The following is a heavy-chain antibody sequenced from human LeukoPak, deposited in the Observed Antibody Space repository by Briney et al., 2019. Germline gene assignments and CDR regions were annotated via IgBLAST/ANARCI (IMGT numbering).Heavy chain of an antibody. CDR3: ARGYGEYSGYDYVYYFDY. CDR1: GGSISSYY. CDR2: INHSGST. Sequence: SEALSLTCTVSGGSISSYYWSWIRQPPGKGLEWIGEINHSGSTNYNPSLKSRVTISVDTSKSQFSLKLSSVTAADTAVYYCARGYGEYSGYDYVYYFDYWGQGTLVTVSS. J-gene: IGHJ4*02. D-gene: IGHD5-12*01. V-gene: IGHV4-34*01.